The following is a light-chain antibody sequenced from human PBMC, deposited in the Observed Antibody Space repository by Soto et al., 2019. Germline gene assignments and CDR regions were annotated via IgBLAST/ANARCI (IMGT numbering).Light chain of an antibody. J-gene: IGKJ1*01. CDR3: QQYNSYSEA. Sequence: DIQMTQSPSTLSASVGDRVTITCRASQRISDLLAWYQQQPGKAPKLLIYDASTLESGVPSRFRGSGSGTEFTLTISSLQPDDSATYYCQQYNSYSEAFGQGTKVDIK. CDR1: QRISDL. CDR2: DAS. V-gene: IGKV1-5*01.